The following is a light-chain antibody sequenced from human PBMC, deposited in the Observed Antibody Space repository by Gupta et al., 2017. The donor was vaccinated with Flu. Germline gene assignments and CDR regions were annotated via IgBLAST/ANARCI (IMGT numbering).Light chain of an antibody. Sequence: IVLTPSPGTLSLSPGERATLSCRASQSVSSSFLAWYQQKPGQAPRLLSYAASSRATGIPDRFSGSGSGTDFTLTISRLEPEDFAVYYCQQYGSSQWTFGQGTKVEIK. V-gene: IGKV3-20*01. CDR2: AAS. J-gene: IGKJ1*01. CDR1: QSVSSSF. CDR3: QQYGSSQWT.